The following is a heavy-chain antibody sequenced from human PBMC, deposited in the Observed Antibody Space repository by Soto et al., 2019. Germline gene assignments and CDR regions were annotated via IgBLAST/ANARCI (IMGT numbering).Heavy chain of an antibody. CDR2: IYYGGSI. CDR1: GGSISSDY. V-gene: IGHV4-59*08. J-gene: IGHJ4*02. Sequence: QVQLQESGPGLVKPSETLSLTCTVSGGSISSDYWSWIRQPPGKGLEWIGYIYYGGSINYNPSLESRVAISLVMSKNQFSLKLTSVSAVDTAVYYCATHWDWGCLAYWGQGTRVTFSS. CDR3: ATHWDWGCLAY. D-gene: IGHD3-16*01.